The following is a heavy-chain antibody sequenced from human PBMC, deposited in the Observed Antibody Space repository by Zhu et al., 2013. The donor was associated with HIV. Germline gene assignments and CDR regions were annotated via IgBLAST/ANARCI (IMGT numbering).Heavy chain of an antibody. V-gene: IGHV1-18*01. Sequence: QVQLVQSGAEVKKPGASVKVSCKASGYTFXNYAISWVRQAPGQGLEWMGWISVYNGNTKYAQKLQGRATMTTDTSTSTAYMELRSLRSDDTAVYYCARDLYSTSSRPFDIWGQGTMVTVSS. CDR3: ARDLYSTSSRPFDI. CDR2: ISVYNGNT. D-gene: IGHD6-6*01. CDR1: GYTFXNYA. J-gene: IGHJ3*02.